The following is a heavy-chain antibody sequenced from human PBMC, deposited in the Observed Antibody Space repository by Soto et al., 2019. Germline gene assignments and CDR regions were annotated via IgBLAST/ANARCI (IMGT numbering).Heavy chain of an antibody. D-gene: IGHD6-13*01. J-gene: IGHJ4*02. CDR3: ARGTMRVIAAADFDY. CDR2: INHSGST. CDR1: GGSFSGYY. Sequence: SETLSLTCAVYGGSFSGYYWSWIRQPPGKGLEWIGEINHSGSTNYNPSLKSRVTISVDTSKNQFSLKLSSVTAADTAVYYCARGTMRVIAAADFDYWGQGTLVTVS. V-gene: IGHV4-34*01.